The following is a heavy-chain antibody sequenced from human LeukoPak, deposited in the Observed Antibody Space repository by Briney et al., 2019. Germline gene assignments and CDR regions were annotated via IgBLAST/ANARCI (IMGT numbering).Heavy chain of an antibody. Sequence: PGGSLRLSCAASGFTFSNYWMAWVRQAPGRGLEWVAHINRDGSEKNYVDPVKGRFTISRDNAKNSVYLQMNSLRVEDAAIYYCARDDYLGYWGQGTLVTVSS. J-gene: IGHJ4*02. CDR1: GFTFSNYW. CDR3: ARDDYLGY. V-gene: IGHV3-7*05. CDR2: INRDGSEK. D-gene: IGHD3-16*01.